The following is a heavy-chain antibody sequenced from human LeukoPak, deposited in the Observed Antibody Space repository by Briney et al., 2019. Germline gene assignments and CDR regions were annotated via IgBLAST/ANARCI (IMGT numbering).Heavy chain of an antibody. J-gene: IGHJ4*02. CDR3: AKVVSGYYYALGY. CDR2: ISWNSGSI. V-gene: IGHV3-9*01. CDR1: GFTFDDYA. D-gene: IGHD3-22*01. Sequence: PGGSLRLSCAASGFTFDDYAMHWVRHAPGKGLEWVSGISWNSGSIGYADSVKGRFTISRDNAKNSLYLQMNSLRAEDTALYYCAKVVSGYYYALGYWGQGTLVTVSS.